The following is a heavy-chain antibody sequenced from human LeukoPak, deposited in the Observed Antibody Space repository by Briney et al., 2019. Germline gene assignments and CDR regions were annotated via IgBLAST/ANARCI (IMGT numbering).Heavy chain of an antibody. Sequence: SETLSLTCAVCGGSFSGYYWSWIRQPPGKGLEWIGEINHSGSTNYNPSLKSRVTISVDTSKNQFSLKLSSVTAADTAVYYCARARLREVFDYWGQGTLVTVSS. J-gene: IGHJ4*02. V-gene: IGHV4-34*01. D-gene: IGHD3-22*01. CDR2: INHSGST. CDR3: ARARLREVFDY. CDR1: GGSFSGYY.